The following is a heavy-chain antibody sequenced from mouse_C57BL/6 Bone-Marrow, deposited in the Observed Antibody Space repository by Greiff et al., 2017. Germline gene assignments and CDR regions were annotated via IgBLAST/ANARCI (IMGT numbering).Heavy chain of an antibody. CDR2: IYPGDGDT. CDR1: GYAFSSSW. V-gene: IGHV1-82*01. D-gene: IGHD2-1*01. Sequence: VQLQQSGPELVKPGASVKISCKASGYAFSSSWMNWVKQRPGKGLEWLGRIYPGDGDTNYNGKFKGKATLTADKSSSTAYMQLSSLTSEDSAVYFCARWPWYFPAYWGQGALVTVSA. CDR3: ARWPWYFPAY. J-gene: IGHJ3*01.